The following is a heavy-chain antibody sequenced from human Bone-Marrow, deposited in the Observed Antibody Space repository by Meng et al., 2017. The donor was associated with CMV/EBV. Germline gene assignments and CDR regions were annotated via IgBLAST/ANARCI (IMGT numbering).Heavy chain of an antibody. CDR1: VNNTW. J-gene: IGHJ6*02. CDR2: IKSKTDGGTT. Sequence: VNNTWMSWVRQAPGKGLEWVGHIKSKTDGGTTDYAAPVKGRFTISRDDSKNTLYLQMNSLKTEDTAVYYCTTPELRFLESHYYYYYGMDVWGQGTTVTVSS. CDR3: TTPELRFLESHYYYYYGMDV. V-gene: IGHV3-15*01. D-gene: IGHD3-3*01.